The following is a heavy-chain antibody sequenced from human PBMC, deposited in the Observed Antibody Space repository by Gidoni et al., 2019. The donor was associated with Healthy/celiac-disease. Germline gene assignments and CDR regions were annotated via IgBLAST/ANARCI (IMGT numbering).Heavy chain of an antibody. CDR1: GFSLSTSGMC. CDR2: IDWDDDK. Sequence: QVTLRESGPALVKPTQTLTLTCTFSGFSLSTSGMCVSWIRQPPGKALEWLALIDWDDDKYYSTSLKTRLTISKDTSKNQVVLTMTNMDPVDTATYYCARLFKSYYYDSSGYLDYWGQGTLVTVSS. J-gene: IGHJ4*02. D-gene: IGHD3-22*01. CDR3: ARLFKSYYYDSSGYLDY. V-gene: IGHV2-70*01.